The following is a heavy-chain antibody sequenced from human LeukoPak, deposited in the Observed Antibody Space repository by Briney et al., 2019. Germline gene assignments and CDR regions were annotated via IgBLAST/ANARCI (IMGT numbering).Heavy chain of an antibody. D-gene: IGHD2-21*02. CDR3: AKSDTYRFDY. CDR2: ISSSSSII. CDR1: GFTVSTFS. J-gene: IGHJ4*02. Sequence: GGSLRLSCAVSGFTVSTFSVNWVRQAPGKGLEWPSYISSSSSIIYYADSVKGRFTISRDNAKNSLYLQMNSLRDEDTAVYYCAKSDTYRFDYWGQGTLVTVSS. V-gene: IGHV3-48*02.